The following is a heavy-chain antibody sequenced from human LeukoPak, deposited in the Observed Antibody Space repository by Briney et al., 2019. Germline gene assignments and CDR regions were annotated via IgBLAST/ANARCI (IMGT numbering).Heavy chain of an antibody. D-gene: IGHD3-10*01. CDR3: AREGGTMVPPRYRFDY. V-gene: IGHV1-69*04. CDR2: IIPILGIA. Sequence: SVKVSCKASGGTFSSYTISWVRQAPGQGLEWMGRIIPILGIANYAQKFQGRVTITADKSTSTACMELSSLRSEDTAVYYCAREGGTMVPPRYRFDYWGQGTLVTVSS. CDR1: GGTFSSYT. J-gene: IGHJ4*02.